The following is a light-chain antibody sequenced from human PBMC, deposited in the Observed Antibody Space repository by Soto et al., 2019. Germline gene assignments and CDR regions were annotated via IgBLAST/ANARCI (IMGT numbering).Light chain of an antibody. CDR3: QQANSFPRT. CDR2: ATS. J-gene: IGKJ1*01. Sequence: DIQMTQSPSSVSASVGDRVTITCRASQDISRWLAWYQQKPGKAPKLLIFATSTLQSGVPSRFSGSGSGPDFTLTTSSLQPEDFATYYCQQANSFPRTFGLGTKVDIK. CDR1: QDISRW. V-gene: IGKV1-12*01.